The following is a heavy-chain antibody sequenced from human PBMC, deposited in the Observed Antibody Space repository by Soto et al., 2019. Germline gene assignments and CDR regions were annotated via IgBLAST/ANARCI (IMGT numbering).Heavy chain of an antibody. CDR1: GFTFDDYA. CDR2: ISWNSGII. D-gene: IGHD5-18*01. V-gene: IGHV3-9*01. CDR3: AKGYSHGVLEPLGY. J-gene: IGHJ4*02. Sequence: EVQLVESGGGLVQPGRSLRLSCAASGFTFDDYAMHWVRQAPGKGLEWVSGISWNSGIIDYADSVKGRFTISRDNAKNSLYLQMNSLRAEDTALYYCAKGYSHGVLEPLGYWGQGTLVTVSS.